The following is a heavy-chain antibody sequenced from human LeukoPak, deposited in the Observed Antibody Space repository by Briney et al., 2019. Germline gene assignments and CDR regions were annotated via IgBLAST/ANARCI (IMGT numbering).Heavy chain of an antibody. CDR1: GFTFSSYA. CDR2: ISGSGGST. J-gene: IGHJ6*02. CDR3: AKSSGGKDYYYGMDV. Sequence: QSRGSLRLSCAASGFTFSSYAMSWVRQAPGKGLEWVSAISGSGGSTYYADSVKGRFTISRDNSKNTLYLQMNSLRAEDTAVYYCAKSSGGKDYYYGMDVWGQGTTVTVSS. D-gene: IGHD6-19*01. V-gene: IGHV3-23*01.